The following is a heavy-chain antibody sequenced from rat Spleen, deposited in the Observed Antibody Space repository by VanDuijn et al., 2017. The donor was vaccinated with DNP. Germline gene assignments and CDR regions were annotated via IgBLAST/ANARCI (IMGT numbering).Heavy chain of an antibody. V-gene: IGHV3-1*01. D-gene: IGHD1-7*01. J-gene: IGHJ2*01. CDR2: ISYSGST. CDR1: GYSITSNY. CDR3: ARLGAYYGYDYFDY. Sequence: EVQLQESGPGLVKPSQSLSLTCSVTGYSITSNYWGWIRKFPGNKMEWIGHISYSGSTSYNPSLKSRISITRDTSKNQFFLQLNSVTTEDTATYYCARLGAYYGYDYFDYWGQGLMVTVSS.